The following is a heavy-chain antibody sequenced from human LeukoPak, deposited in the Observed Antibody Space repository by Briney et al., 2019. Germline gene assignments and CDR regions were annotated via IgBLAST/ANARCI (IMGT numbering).Heavy chain of an antibody. CDR3: AKDTSASYYFFDN. V-gene: IGHV3-30*18. CDR1: GFSFSDSG. CDR2: ISYDGSSK. D-gene: IGHD1-26*01. Sequence: GGSLRLSCAASGFSFSDSGMHWVRQAPGKGLEWVAVISYDGSSKYYADSVKGRFTISRDNSKNTLYLQMNSLRAEDTAVYYCAKDTSASYYFFDNWGQGTLVTASS. J-gene: IGHJ4*02.